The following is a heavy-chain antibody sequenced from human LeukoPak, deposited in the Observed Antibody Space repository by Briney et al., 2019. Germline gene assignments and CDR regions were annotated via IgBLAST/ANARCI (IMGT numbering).Heavy chain of an antibody. CDR2: ISGSGGST. D-gene: IGHD3-10*01. J-gene: IGHJ4*02. Sequence: GGSLRLSCAASGFTFSSYAMSWVRQAPGKGLEWVSAISGSGGSTYYADSVKGRFTISRDNSKNTLYLQMNSLRAEDTAVYYCAKDPSHYYGSGKGYWGQGTLVTVSS. V-gene: IGHV3-23*01. CDR3: AKDPSHYYGSGKGY. CDR1: GFTFSSYA.